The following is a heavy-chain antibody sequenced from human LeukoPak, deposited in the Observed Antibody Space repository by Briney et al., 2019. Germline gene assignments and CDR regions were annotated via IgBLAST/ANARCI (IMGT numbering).Heavy chain of an antibody. V-gene: IGHV3-30*02. CDR2: IRYDGSNQ. Sequence: VGSLRLSCAASGFTFSSYGMHWVRQAPGKGLEWVAFIRYDGSNQYSADSVKGRFTISRDNSKNTLYLQMNSLRAEDTAIYYCAKDHFGSSWPYYIDYWGQGTLVTVSS. CDR1: GFTFSSYG. D-gene: IGHD6-13*01. CDR3: AKDHFGSSWPYYIDY. J-gene: IGHJ4*02.